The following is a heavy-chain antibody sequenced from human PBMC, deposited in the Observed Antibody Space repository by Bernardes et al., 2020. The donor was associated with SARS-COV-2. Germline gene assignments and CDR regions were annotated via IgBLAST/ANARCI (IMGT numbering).Heavy chain of an antibody. J-gene: IGHJ6*02. D-gene: IGHD6-13*01. CDR3: ARTSSWDYYYGMDV. CDR2: IYSTGTT. Sequence: SETLYLTCTVSGGSISSDYWSWIRQPAGKGLEWIGRIYSTGTTNYNPSLKSRVTMSVDTSKNQFSLKVTSVTAADTAVYYCARTSSWDYYYGMDVWGQGTTVTVSS. V-gene: IGHV4-4*07. CDR1: GGSISSDY.